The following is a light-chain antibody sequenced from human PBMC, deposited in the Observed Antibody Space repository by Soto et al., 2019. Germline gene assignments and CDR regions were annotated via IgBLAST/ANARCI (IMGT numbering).Light chain of an antibody. CDR3: QQYNSYSWT. CDR2: KAS. CDR1: ESFSTW. Sequence: DIEMTQSPSTLSGSVGDRVTITCRASESFSTWLAWYQQKPGKAPKLLIYKASSLESGVPSRFSGSGSGTEFTLTISSLQPDDFATYYCQQYNSYSWTFGQGTKVDIK. J-gene: IGKJ1*01. V-gene: IGKV1-5*03.